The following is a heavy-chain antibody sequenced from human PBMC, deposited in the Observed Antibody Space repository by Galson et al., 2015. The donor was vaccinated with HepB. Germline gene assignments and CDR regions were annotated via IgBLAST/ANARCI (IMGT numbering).Heavy chain of an antibody. V-gene: IGHV6-1*01. CDR2: TYYRAKWYS. Sequence: CAISGDSVSNNNAAWYWVRQSPSRGLECLGRTYYRAKWYSDYALSVRSRITINPDTSKNQFSLQLDFVTPEDTAMYYCARVAGTIYYSGLDVWGQGTPVTVSS. D-gene: IGHD6-13*01. J-gene: IGHJ6*02. CDR3: ARVAGTIYYSGLDV. CDR1: GDSVSNNNAA.